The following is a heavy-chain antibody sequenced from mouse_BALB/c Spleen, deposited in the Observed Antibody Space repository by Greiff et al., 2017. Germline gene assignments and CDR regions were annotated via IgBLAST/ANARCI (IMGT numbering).Heavy chain of an antibody. CDR3: AIYGNYPAWFAY. CDR1: GFSLTSYG. Sequence: VQVVESGPGLVAPSQSLSITCTVSGFSLTSYGVHWVRQPPGKGLEWLGVIWAGGSTNYNSALMSRLSISKDNAKSQVFLKMNSLQTDDTAMYYCAIYGNYPAWFAYWGQGTLVTVSA. V-gene: IGHV2-9*02. CDR2: IWAGGST. D-gene: IGHD2-1*01. J-gene: IGHJ3*01.